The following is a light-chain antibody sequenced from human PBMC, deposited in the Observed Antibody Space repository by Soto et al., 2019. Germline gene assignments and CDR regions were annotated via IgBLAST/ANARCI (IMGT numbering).Light chain of an antibody. CDR3: KQYGTSPPLT. V-gene: IGKV3-20*01. CDR1: QTVNNNY. J-gene: IGKJ4*01. Sequence: EIVLMQSPGTLSLSPGERATLSCRASQTVNNNYLAWYQQKPGQAPRLLIDGASSRATGIPDRFSGSGSGPDFPLTISRLEPEDFAVYYCKQYGTSPPLTFGGGTKVEIK. CDR2: GAS.